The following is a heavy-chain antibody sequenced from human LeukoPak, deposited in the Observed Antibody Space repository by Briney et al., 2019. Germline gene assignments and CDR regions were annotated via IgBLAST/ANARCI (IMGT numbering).Heavy chain of an antibody. V-gene: IGHV5-51*01. CDR1: GYSFTTYW. Sequence: GESLKISCKGSGYSFTTYWIGWVRQRPGKGLEWIGIIYPGDSYTRYSPSCQGQVAISAAKSISTGYLTWSSLKASDTAMYYCARGSSYLAHFDYWGQGTLVTVSS. J-gene: IGHJ4*02. D-gene: IGHD1-26*01. CDR3: ARGSSYLAHFDY. CDR2: IYPGDSYT.